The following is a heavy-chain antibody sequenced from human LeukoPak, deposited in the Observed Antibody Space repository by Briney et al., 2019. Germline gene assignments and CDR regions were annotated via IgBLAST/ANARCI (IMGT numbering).Heavy chain of an antibody. D-gene: IGHD3-3*01. CDR1: GGSISSSSYY. CDR3: ARQYYDFWSGYLADYYYYYMDV. J-gene: IGHJ6*03. CDR2: IYYGGST. Sequence: SETLSLTCTVSGGSISSSSYYWGWIRQPPGKGLEWIGGIYYGGSTYYNPSLKSRVTISVDTSKNQFSLKLSSVTAADTAVYYCARQYYDFWSGYLADYYYYYMDVWGKGTTVTVSS. V-gene: IGHV4-39*01.